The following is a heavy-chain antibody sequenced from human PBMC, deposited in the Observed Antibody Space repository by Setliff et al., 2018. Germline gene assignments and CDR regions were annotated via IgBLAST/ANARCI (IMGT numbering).Heavy chain of an antibody. V-gene: IGHV3-7*03. D-gene: IGHD2-8*01. CDR2: INQRESAK. Sequence: LRLSCAASGFTFPTYWMTWVRQAPGKGLEWVANINQRESAKLYVDSVKGRFTISRDNAENSLYLQMTSLRAEDTAVYYCARTDGTNLGYFDNWGQGTLVTVSS. CDR1: GFTFPTYW. CDR3: ARTDGTNLGYFDN. J-gene: IGHJ4*02.